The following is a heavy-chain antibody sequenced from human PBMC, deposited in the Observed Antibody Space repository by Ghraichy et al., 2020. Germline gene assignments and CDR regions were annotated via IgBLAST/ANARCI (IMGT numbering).Heavy chain of an antibody. CDR1: GGSFSGYY. CDR2: INHSGST. Sequence: SETLSLTCAVYGGSFSGYYWSWIRQPPGKGLEWIGEINHSGSTNYNPSLKSRVTISVDTSKNQFSLKLSSVTAADTAVYYCASVSDDYSLDYWGQGTLVTVSS. V-gene: IGHV4-34*01. D-gene: IGHD4-11*01. CDR3: ASVSDDYSLDY. J-gene: IGHJ4*02.